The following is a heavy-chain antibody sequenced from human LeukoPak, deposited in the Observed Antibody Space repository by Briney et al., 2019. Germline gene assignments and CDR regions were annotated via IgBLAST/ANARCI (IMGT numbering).Heavy chain of an antibody. V-gene: IGHV3-7*01. CDR3: ARCEAYSYMDV. CDR2: IKQDGSEK. J-gene: IGHJ6*03. CDR1: GFTFETYW. Sequence: PGGSLRLSCAVSGFTFETYWMSGVRQAPGKGLEWVANIKQDGSEKYYVDSVKGRFTISRDNAKNSLSLHMSSLRAEDTAVYYCARCEAYSYMDVWGKGTTVTISS.